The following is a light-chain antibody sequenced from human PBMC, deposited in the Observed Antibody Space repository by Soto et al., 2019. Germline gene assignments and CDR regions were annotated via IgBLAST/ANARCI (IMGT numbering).Light chain of an antibody. CDR3: SSYTSSRTLV. J-gene: IGLJ1*01. CDR2: EVS. CDR1: SSDIGDYNY. V-gene: IGLV2-14*01. Sequence: QSVLTQPASVSGSPGQSITISCTGTSSDIGDYNYVSWYQQHPGKAPKLMIYEVSDRPSGDSNRFSGSKSGNTASLTISGLQAEDEADYYRSSYTSSRTLVFGTGTKVTVL.